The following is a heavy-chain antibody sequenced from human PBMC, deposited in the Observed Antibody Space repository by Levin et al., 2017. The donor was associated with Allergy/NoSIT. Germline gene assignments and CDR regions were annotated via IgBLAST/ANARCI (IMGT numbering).Heavy chain of an antibody. V-gene: IGHV3-7*01. CDR2: INPDETVK. CDR1: GFRFSNYW. CDR3: ARNSGYVTYDY. J-gene: IGHJ4*02. Sequence: GGSLRLSCAASGFRFSNYWMGWVRQAPGKGLEWVACINPDETVKYYVDSVKGRFTISRDNGGNSGYLQMNSLRAEDTAVYYCARNSGYVTYDYWGQGTLVTVSS. D-gene: IGHD6-13*01.